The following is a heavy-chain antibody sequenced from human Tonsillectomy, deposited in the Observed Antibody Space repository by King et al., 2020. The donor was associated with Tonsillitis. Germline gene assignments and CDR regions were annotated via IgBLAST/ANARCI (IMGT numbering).Heavy chain of an antibody. D-gene: IGHD3-16*02. CDR1: GFTFSSYW. J-gene: IGHJ3*01. Sequence: VQLVESGGGLVQPGGSLRLSCAASGFTFSSYWMSWVRQAPGKGLEWVANIKQHGSDENYVDSVKGRFTVSRDNAKNSLYLQMNSLRAEDTAVYYCARPLIVDYAFDLWGQGTTVTVSS. CDR2: IKQHGSDE. V-gene: IGHV3-7*01. CDR3: ARPLIVDYAFDL.